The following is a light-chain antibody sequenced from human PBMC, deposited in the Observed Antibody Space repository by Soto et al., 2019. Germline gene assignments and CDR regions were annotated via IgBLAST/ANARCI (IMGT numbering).Light chain of an antibody. V-gene: IGKV1-5*01. Sequence: DIQMTQSPSTLSASVGDTVTITCRASQSISRWLALYQQKPGKAPKILISDASILENGVPSRFSGTGSGTEFTLTISNLQPDDFATYFCQQYNSFSLITFGQGTRLEIK. J-gene: IGKJ5*01. CDR1: QSISRW. CDR3: QQYNSFSLIT. CDR2: DAS.